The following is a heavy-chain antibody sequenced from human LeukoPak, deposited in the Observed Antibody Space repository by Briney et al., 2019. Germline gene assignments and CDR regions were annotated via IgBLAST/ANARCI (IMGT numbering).Heavy chain of an antibody. D-gene: IGHD3-3*01. Sequence: SETLSLTFAVYGGPLSGYYGGWIRWPPGKGLGWIGEINHSGSTNYNPPLKSRVTMSEDTSKNQFSLKLSSVTAADTAVYYCAREKDFSLWDAAVDYWGQGTLVTVSS. CDR2: INHSGST. CDR1: GGPLSGYY. J-gene: IGHJ4*02. CDR3: AREKDFSLWDAAVDY. V-gene: IGHV4-34*01.